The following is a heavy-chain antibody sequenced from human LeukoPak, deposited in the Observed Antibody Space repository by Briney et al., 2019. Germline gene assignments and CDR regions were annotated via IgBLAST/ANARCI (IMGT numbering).Heavy chain of an antibody. CDR1: GFTFSSHW. V-gene: IGHV3-74*01. Sequence: GGSLRLSCAASGFTFSSHWMYWVRQGPGKGLVWVSRINSDGSSTSYADSVRGRFTISRDNAKSTLYLQMNSLRAEDTAAYYCATTGGTGIPGYYYYMDVWGKGTTVTVSS. D-gene: IGHD1-1*01. CDR3: ATTGGTGIPGYYYYMDV. CDR2: INSDGSST. J-gene: IGHJ6*03.